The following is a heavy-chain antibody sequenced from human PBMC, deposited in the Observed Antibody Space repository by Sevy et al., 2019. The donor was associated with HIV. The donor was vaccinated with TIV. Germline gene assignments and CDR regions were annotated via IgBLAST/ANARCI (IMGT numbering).Heavy chain of an antibody. CDR1: GFTFSIYA. CDR3: AKDLGDPVAFDI. CDR2: EAGSGGST. D-gene: IGHD2-21*02. V-gene: IGHV3-23*01. Sequence: GGSLRVSCAASGFTFSIYAMNWVRQAPGKGLEWVSGEAGSGGSTYHADSVKGRFTISRDDSKSTLYLQMNSLRAEDTAVYYCAKDLGDPVAFDIWGQGTMVTVSS. J-gene: IGHJ3*02.